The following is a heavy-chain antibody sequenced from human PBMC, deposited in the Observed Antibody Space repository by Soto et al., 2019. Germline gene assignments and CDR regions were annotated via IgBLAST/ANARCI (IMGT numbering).Heavy chain of an antibody. V-gene: IGHV3-11*01. D-gene: IGHD3-3*01. J-gene: IGHJ6*03. CDR2: ISSSGSTI. CDR3: ARELSLTIFGVVAYYYMDV. CDR1: GFTFSDYY. Sequence: GGSLRLSCAASGFTFSDYYMSWIRQAPGKGLEWVSYISSSGSTIYYADSVKGRFTISRDNAKNSLYLQMNSLRAEDTAVYYCARELSLTIFGVVAYYYMDVWGKGTTVTVSS.